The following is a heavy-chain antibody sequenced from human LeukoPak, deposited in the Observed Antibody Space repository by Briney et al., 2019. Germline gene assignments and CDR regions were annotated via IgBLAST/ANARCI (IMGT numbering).Heavy chain of an antibody. CDR1: GGSISSGDYY. D-gene: IGHD4-4*01. CDR2: IYYSGST. V-gene: IGHV4-30-4*01. J-gene: IGHJ4*02. CDR3: ARGDDYSNYAPVD. Sequence: SQTLSLTCTVSGGSISSGDYYWSWIRQLPGKGLEWIGYIYYSGSTYYNPSLKSRVTISVDTSKNQFSLKLSSVTAADTAVYYCARGDDYSNYAPVDWGQGTLVTVSS.